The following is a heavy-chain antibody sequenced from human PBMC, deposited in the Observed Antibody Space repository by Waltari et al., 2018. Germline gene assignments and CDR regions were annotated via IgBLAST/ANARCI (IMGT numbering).Heavy chain of an antibody. CDR2: IYTGDSDT. J-gene: IGHJ6*02. CDR1: GSTFATYC. D-gene: IGHD2-2*01. CDR3: ARRGIVAVPADKWNGMDV. Sequence: EVPLVQSGPEVEKPEESLNMSCEGSGSTFATYCSDWVRRMPETGREGLEWMGIIYTGDSDTRYSPSIQGKVTISADKSISTAYLKWSSLKASDTAMYYCARRGIVAVPADKWNGMDVWGQGTTVTVSS. V-gene: IGHV5-51*01.